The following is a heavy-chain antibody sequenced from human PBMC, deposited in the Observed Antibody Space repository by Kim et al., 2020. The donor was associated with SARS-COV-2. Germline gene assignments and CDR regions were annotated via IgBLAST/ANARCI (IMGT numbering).Heavy chain of an antibody. CDR1: GYTFTSYG. V-gene: IGHV1-18*01. J-gene: IGHJ5*02. Sequence: ASVKVSCKASGYTFTSYGISWVRQAPGQGLEWLGWISAYNGNTNYAQKLQGRVTMTTDTSTSTAYMELRSLRSDDTAVYYCARDDRHGRISGWYPDWFDPWGQGNLVTVPS. CDR2: ISAYNGNT. CDR3: ARDDRHGRISGWYPDWFDP. D-gene: IGHD6-19*01.